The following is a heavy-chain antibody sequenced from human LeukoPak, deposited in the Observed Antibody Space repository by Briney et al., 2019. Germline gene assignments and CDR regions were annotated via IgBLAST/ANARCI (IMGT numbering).Heavy chain of an antibody. CDR1: GGSISSGGYY. CDR3: ARAVVDTAMVTGSDYFDY. V-gene: IGHV4-31*03. CDR2: IYYSGST. J-gene: IGHJ4*02. D-gene: IGHD5-18*01. Sequence: SQTLSLTCTVSGGSISSGGYYWSWIRQHPGKGLEWIGYIYYSGSTYYNPSLKSRVTISVDTSKNQFSLKLSSVTAADTAVYYCARAVVDTAMVTGSDYFDYWGQGTLVTVSS.